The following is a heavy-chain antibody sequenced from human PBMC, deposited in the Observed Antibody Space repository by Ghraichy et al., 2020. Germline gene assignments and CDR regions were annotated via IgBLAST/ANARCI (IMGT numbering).Heavy chain of an antibody. Sequence: SETLSRTCDVSGDSINSNNWWSWVRQSPGKGLEWIGEIYHSGSTNYKPSLKSRVTISIDKSKNQFSLKLSSVTAADTAVYYCARARDYYYYYGMDVWGQGTTVTVSS. CDR3: ARARDYYYYYGMDV. J-gene: IGHJ6*02. CDR2: IYHSGST. CDR1: GDSINSNNW. V-gene: IGHV4-4*02.